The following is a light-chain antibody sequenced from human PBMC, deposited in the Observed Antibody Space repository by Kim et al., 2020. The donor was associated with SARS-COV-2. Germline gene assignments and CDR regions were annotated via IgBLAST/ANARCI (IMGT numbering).Light chain of an antibody. CDR3: AAWDDSLNAVL. V-gene: IGLV1-44*01. CDR1: NSNIGSRT. CDR2: SEN. Sequence: QSVLTQPPSASGTPGQRVTISCSGGNSNIGSRTVNCYQQLPGTAPKLLIYSENQRPSGVRDRFSGSKSGTSASLAISELQSEDEAEYYCAAWDDSLNAVLFGGGTQLTVL. J-gene: IGLJ2*01.